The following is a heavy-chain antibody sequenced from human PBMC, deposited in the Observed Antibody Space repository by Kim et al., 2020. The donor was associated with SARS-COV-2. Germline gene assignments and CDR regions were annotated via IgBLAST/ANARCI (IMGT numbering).Heavy chain of an antibody. CDR2: IDPSDSYT. V-gene: IGHV5-10-1*01. CDR1: GYSFTSYW. CDR3: ARLRPYAYCSSTSCYAFDI. J-gene: IGHJ3*02. D-gene: IGHD2-2*01. Sequence: GESLKISCKGSGYSFTSYWISWVRQMPGKGLEWMGRIDPSDSYTNYSPSFQGHVTIPADKSISTAYLQWSSLKASDTAMXYCARLRPYAYCSSTSCYAFDIWXXGTXVXVSS.